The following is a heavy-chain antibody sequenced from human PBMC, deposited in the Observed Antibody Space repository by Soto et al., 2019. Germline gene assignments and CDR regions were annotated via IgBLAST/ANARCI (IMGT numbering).Heavy chain of an antibody. CDR1: GYTFTSHG. V-gene: IGHV1-18*04. CDR2: ISAYTGDT. D-gene: IGHD2-2*01. Sequence: QVQLVQSGAEVKKPGASVKVSCKASGYTFTSHGINWVRQAPGHGLELMGWISAYTGDTKYEQKFQGRVTMTTDASSRTAYMEPKSLSSDDTAIYFCARDPSNTSCNRIWFDPWGQGTQVTLSS. CDR3: ARDPSNTSCNRIWFDP. J-gene: IGHJ5*02.